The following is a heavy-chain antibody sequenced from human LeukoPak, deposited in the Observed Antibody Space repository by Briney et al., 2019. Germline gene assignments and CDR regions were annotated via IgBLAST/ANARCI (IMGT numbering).Heavy chain of an antibody. J-gene: IGHJ4*02. CDR1: GFTFSSYG. Sequence: HPGGSLRLSCAASGFTFSSYGMHWVRQAPGKGLEWVAFIRYDGSNKYYADSVKGRFTISRDNSKNTLYLQMNSLRAEDTAVYYCARLYALYYYDSSSLDYWGQGTLVTVSS. D-gene: IGHD3-22*01. CDR2: IRYDGSNK. V-gene: IGHV3-30*02. CDR3: ARLYALYYYDSSSLDY.